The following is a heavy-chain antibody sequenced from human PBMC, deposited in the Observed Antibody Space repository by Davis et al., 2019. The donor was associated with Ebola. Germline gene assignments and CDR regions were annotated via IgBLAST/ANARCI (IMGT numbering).Heavy chain of an antibody. Sequence: SLKISCAASGFTFDDYAMHWVRQAPGKGLEWVSGISWNSGSIGYADSVKGRFTISRDNSKNTLYLQMNSLRAEDTAVYYCARDWQQLGTGLDYWGQGTLVTVSS. CDR2: ISWNSGSI. CDR3: ARDWQQLGTGLDY. CDR1: GFTFDDYA. J-gene: IGHJ4*02. V-gene: IGHV3-9*01. D-gene: IGHD6-13*01.